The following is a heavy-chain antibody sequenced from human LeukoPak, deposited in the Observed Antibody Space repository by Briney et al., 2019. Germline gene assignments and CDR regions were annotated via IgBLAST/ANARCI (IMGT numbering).Heavy chain of an antibody. D-gene: IGHD6-19*01. CDR1: GGSISSSNW. CDR3: ARGGGQWLVADAFDI. Sequence: SETLSLTCGVSGGSISSSNWWSWVRQPPGKGLEWIGEIYHSGSTNYNPSLKSRVTISVDKSKNQFSPKLSSVTAADTAVYYCARGGGQWLVADAFDIWGQGTMVTVSS. J-gene: IGHJ3*02. V-gene: IGHV4-4*02. CDR2: IYHSGST.